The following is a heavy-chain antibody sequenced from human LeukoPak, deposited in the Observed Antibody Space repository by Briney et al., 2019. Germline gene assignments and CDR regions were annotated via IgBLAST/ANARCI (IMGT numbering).Heavy chain of an antibody. Sequence: KPGGSLRLSCATSEFTFSDYYMSWIRQAPGKGLEWVSYISTSGNTIYYADSVKGRFSISRDNAKNSLYLQMNSLRAEDTAVYYCAGDKTTGGWYEIDYWGQGTLVTVSS. CDR2: ISTSGNTI. D-gene: IGHD6-19*01. V-gene: IGHV3-11*01. J-gene: IGHJ4*02. CDR3: AGDKTTGGWYEIDY. CDR1: EFTFSDYY.